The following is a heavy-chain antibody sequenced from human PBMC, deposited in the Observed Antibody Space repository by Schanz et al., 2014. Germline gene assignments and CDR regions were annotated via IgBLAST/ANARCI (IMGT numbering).Heavy chain of an antibody. Sequence: EVQLVESGGGLVQPGGSLRLSCSASGFTFDDYTMHWVRQPPGKGLEWVSLVTWDGGYTYYADSVKGRFTISRDNSKNSLYLQMDSLRSEDTALYYCAKNRAGGYESFLDSWGQGTLVTVSS. J-gene: IGHJ4*02. CDR1: GFTFDDYT. CDR3: AKNRAGGYESFLDS. V-gene: IGHV3-43*01. CDR2: VTWDGGYT. D-gene: IGHD5-12*01.